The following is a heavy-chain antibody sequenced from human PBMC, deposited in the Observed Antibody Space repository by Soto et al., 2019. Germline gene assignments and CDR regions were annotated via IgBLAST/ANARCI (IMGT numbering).Heavy chain of an antibody. Sequence: SETLSLTCTVSGGSISSYYWTWIRQPAGKGLEWIGRIYTSGTTNYNPSLRSRVTMSVDTSKSQFSLRLSSVTAADTALYYCARERANFGDLEYWGQGALVTVPQ. CDR1: GGSISSYY. V-gene: IGHV4-4*07. CDR2: IYTSGTT. J-gene: IGHJ4*02. D-gene: IGHD4-17*01. CDR3: ARERANFGDLEY.